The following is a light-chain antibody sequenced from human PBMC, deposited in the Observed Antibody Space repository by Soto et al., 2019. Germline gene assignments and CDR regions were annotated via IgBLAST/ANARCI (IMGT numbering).Light chain of an antibody. V-gene: IGLV2-11*01. CDR1: NSDVGGYDY. Sequence: QSALTQPRSVSGSPGQAVTFSCTGTNSDVGGYDYVSWYQQHPGKAPKVIITEVSNRPSGVSNRFSGSKSGNTASLTISGLQAEDEADYYCSSYVNYNTFVIFGGGTQLTVL. CDR2: EVS. CDR3: SSYVNYNTFVI. J-gene: IGLJ2*01.